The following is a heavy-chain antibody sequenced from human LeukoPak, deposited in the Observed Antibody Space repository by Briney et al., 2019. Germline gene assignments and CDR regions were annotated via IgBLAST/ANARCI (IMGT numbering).Heavy chain of an antibody. Sequence: AGSLRLSCAASGFSFSSYAMSWVRQAPGKGLEWVSAISGSGGSTYYADSVKGRFTISRDNSKNTLYLQMNSLRAEDTAVYYCAKGLSSSSWKYYYGMDVWGQGTTVTVSS. CDR3: AKGLSSSSWKYYYGMDV. V-gene: IGHV3-23*01. CDR2: ISGSGGST. J-gene: IGHJ6*02. CDR1: GFSFSSYA. D-gene: IGHD6-13*01.